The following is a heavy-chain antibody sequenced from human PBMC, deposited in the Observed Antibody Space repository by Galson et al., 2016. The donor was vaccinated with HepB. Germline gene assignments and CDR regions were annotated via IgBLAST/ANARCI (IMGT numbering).Heavy chain of an antibody. CDR2: ITRSGDAT. Sequence: SLRLSCAASGFSFSNSGMSWVRQAPGRGLGWVSGITRSGDATHYADFVKGRFTISRDNSKNTLYLQMNSLRAEDTAVYYCAREGHYSAWFVIDYWGQGTLVTVSS. J-gene: IGHJ4*02. CDR1: GFSFSNSG. V-gene: IGHV3-23*01. D-gene: IGHD6-19*01. CDR3: AREGHYSAWFVIDY.